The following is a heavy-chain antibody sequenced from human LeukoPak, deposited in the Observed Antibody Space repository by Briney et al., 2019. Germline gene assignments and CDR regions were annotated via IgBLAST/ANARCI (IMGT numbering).Heavy chain of an antibody. D-gene: IGHD6-6*01. CDR2: IRYDGSNK. CDR1: GFTFSSYA. CDR3: AKSIDPLYSSSSAPGY. V-gene: IGHV3-30*02. Sequence: PGGSLRLSCAASGFTFSSYAMSWVRQAPGKGLEWVAFIRYDGSNKYYADSVKGRFTISRDNSKNTLYLQMNSLRAEDTAVYYCAKSIDPLYSSSSAPGYWGQGTLVTVSS. J-gene: IGHJ4*02.